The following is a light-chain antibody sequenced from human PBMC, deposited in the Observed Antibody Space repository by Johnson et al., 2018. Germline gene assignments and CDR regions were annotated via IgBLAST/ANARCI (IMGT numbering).Light chain of an antibody. CDR2: ENN. J-gene: IGLJ1*01. CDR1: SSNIGNNY. V-gene: IGLV1-51*02. Sequence: SVLTQPPSVSAAPGQKVTISCSGSSSNIGNNYVSWYQQLPGTAPKLLIYENNKRPSGIPDRFYGSKSGKSATLGIPGLQTWDEADYYCGTWDSSLSAGNVFGTGTKVTVL. CDR3: GTWDSSLSAGNV.